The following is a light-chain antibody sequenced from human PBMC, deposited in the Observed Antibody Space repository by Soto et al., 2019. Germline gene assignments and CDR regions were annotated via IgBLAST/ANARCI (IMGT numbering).Light chain of an antibody. J-gene: IGKJ1*01. CDR3: QLYHSYTWT. CDR2: KAS. V-gene: IGKV1-5*03. Sequence: DIQMTQSPSTLSASVGDRDIITCLSSQSISYWLAWYQQKPGKAPNLLIYKASSLESGVPSTFSGSGSGTEFTLTISSLQPDDFATYYFQLYHSYTWTFGQGTKVEI. CDR1: QSISYW.